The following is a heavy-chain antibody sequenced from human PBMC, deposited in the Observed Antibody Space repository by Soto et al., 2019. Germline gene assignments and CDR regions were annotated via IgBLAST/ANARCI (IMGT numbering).Heavy chain of an antibody. D-gene: IGHD5-18*01. J-gene: IGHJ6*02. CDR1: GGSISSGGYY. Sequence: PSETLSLTCTVSGGSISSGGYYWSWIRQHPGKGLEWIGYIYYSGSTYYNPSLKSRVTISVDTSKNQFSLKLSSVTAADTAVYYCACIFSWGYGYGFYYYGMDVWGQGTTVTVS. CDR2: IYYSGST. CDR3: ACIFSWGYGYGFYYYGMDV. V-gene: IGHV4-39*01.